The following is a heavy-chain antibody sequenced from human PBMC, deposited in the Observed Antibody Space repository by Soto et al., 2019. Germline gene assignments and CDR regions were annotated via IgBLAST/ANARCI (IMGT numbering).Heavy chain of an antibody. CDR1: GFTFSSYS. CDR2: ISSSSSTI. J-gene: IGHJ6*02. CDR3: ARGGRYCSSTSCYHLHYYGMDV. Sequence: EVQLVESGGGLVQPGGSLRLSCAASGFTFSSYSMNWVRRAPGKGLEWVSYISSSSSTIYYADSVKGRFTISRDNAKNSLYLPIHSLRAEDTAVYYCARGGRYCSSTSCYHLHYYGMDVWGQGTTVTVSS. V-gene: IGHV3-48*01. D-gene: IGHD2-2*01.